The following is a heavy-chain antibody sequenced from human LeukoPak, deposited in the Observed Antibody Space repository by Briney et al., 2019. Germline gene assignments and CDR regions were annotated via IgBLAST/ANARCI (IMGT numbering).Heavy chain of an antibody. CDR3: ATPRGGKLLLDAFDI. CDR2: IRYDGSDK. J-gene: IGHJ3*02. V-gene: IGHV3-30*02. CDR1: GFTFSSYA. Sequence: GGSLRLSCAASGFTFSSYAMSWVRQAPGKGLEWVAFIRYDGSDKYYPNSVKGRFTISRDNSRNALYLQMNSLRGEDTAVYYCATPRGGKLLLDAFDIWGQGTMVTVSS. D-gene: IGHD3-22*01.